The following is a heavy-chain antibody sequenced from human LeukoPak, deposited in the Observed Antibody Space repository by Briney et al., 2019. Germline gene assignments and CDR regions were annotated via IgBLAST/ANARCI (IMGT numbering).Heavy chain of an antibody. J-gene: IGHJ4*02. Sequence: SETLSLTCTVSGGSISSSGHYWNWIRQHPGKGLEWIGYIFYSGSTYYNPSLKSRLTISVDTSKNQFSLKLSSVTVADTAVYFCARGLTGEGYYDYWGQGTLVTVSS. CDR3: ARGLTGEGYYDY. CDR2: IFYSGST. CDR1: GGSISSSGHY. D-gene: IGHD7-27*01. V-gene: IGHV4-31*03.